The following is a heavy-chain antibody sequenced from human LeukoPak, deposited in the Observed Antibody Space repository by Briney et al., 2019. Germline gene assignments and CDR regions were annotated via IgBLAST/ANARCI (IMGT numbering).Heavy chain of an antibody. D-gene: IGHD2-2*02. Sequence: GGSLRLSCAASGFTFSSYSMNWVRQAPGKGLEWVSSISSSGSYIYYADSVKGRFTISRDNAKNSLYLQMNSLRAEDTAVYYCARGPSDIVVVPAAIFYYYMDVWGKGTTVTVSS. V-gene: IGHV3-21*01. CDR2: ISSSGSYI. CDR3: ARGPSDIVVVPAAIFYYYMDV. CDR1: GFTFSSYS. J-gene: IGHJ6*03.